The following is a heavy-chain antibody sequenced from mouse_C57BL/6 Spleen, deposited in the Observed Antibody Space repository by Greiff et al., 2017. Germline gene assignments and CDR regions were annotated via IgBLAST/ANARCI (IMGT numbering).Heavy chain of an antibody. D-gene: IGHD1-3*01. Sequence: QVQLKESGAELVRPGASVTLSCKASGSTFTDYEMHWVKQTPVHGLEWIGAIDPETGVTAYNQKFKGKAILTAAKSSSTAYMELRSLTSEDSAVYYCTRYFGKSYAMDDWGQGTSVTVSS. J-gene: IGHJ4*01. CDR3: TRYFGKSYAMDD. CDR1: GSTFTDYE. CDR2: IDPETGVT. V-gene: IGHV1-15*01.